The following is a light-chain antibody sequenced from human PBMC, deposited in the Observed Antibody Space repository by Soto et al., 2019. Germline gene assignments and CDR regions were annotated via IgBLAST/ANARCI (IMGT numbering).Light chain of an antibody. CDR2: GAS. J-gene: IGKJ5*01. V-gene: IGKV3-20*01. Sequence: EIVLTQSPGTLSLSPWARDTISCRASQSVSSSYLAWYQQKPGQSPRLLIYGASSRATGIPDRFSGSGSGTDFTLTISRLEPEDFAVYYCQQYNDWPLTFGQGTRLEIK. CDR1: QSVSSSY. CDR3: QQYNDWPLT.